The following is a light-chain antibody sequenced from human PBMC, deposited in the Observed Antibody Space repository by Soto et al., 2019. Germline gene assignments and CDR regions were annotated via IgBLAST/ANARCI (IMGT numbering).Light chain of an antibody. Sequence: DIQMTQSPSTLSASVGDRVTITCRASQSISSWLAWYQHKAGKAPKLLIYKASSLESVVPSRFSGGGSGTEFTLTISSLQPDDFATYYCQQFNSPAITFGQGTRLEIK. J-gene: IGKJ5*01. CDR3: QQFNSPAIT. V-gene: IGKV1-5*03. CDR1: QSISSW. CDR2: KAS.